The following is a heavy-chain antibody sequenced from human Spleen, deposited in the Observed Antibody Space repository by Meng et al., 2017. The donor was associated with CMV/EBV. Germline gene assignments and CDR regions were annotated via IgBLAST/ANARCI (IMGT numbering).Heavy chain of an antibody. CDR2: IKPNSGGT. CDR3: TRDGFDI. J-gene: IGHJ3*02. V-gene: IGHV1-2*02. Sequence: SVKVSCKASGYTFTGYYMHWVRQDPGQGLEWMGWIKPNSGGTNYVQKFQGRVTVTRDTSISTAYMELSRLRSDDTAVYYCTRDGFDIWGQGTMVTVSS. CDR1: GYTFTGYY.